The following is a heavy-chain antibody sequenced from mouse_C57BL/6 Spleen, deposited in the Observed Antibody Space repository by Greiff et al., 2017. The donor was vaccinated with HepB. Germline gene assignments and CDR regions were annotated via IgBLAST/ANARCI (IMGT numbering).Heavy chain of an antibody. J-gene: IGHJ2*01. V-gene: IGHV5-17*01. CDR1: GFTFSDYG. Sequence: EVQVVDSGGGLVKPGGSLKLSCAASGFTFSDYGMHWVRQAPEKGLEWVAYISSGSSTIYYADTVKGRFTISRDNAKNTLFLQMTSLRSEDTAMYYCARGLTGGYFDYWGQGTTLTVSS. CDR3: ARGLTGGYFDY. D-gene: IGHD4-1*01. CDR2: ISSGSSTI.